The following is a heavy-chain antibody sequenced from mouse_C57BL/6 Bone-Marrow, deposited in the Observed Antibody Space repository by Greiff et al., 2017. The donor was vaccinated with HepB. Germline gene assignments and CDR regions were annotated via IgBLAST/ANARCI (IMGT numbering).Heavy chain of an antibody. CDR2: IRSKSNNYAT. Sequence: EVQRVESGGGLVHPKGSLKLSCAASGFSFNTYAMNWVRQAPGKGLEWVARIRSKSNNYATYYADSVKDRFTISRDDSESMLYLQMNNLKTEDTAMYYCVRLSTDWYFDVWGTGTTVTVSS. J-gene: IGHJ1*03. CDR1: GFSFNTYA. CDR3: VRLSTDWYFDV. V-gene: IGHV10-1*01. D-gene: IGHD1-1*01.